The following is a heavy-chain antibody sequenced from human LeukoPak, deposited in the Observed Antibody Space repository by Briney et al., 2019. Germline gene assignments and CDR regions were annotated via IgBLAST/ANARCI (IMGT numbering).Heavy chain of an antibody. Sequence: PGRSLRLSCAASGFTFDDYAMHWVRQAPGKGLEWVPGISWNSGSIGYADSVKGRFTISRDNAKNSLYLQMNSLRAEDTALYYCAKVAKTPSGWYVYWGQGTLVTVSS. J-gene: IGHJ4*02. CDR1: GFTFDDYA. D-gene: IGHD6-13*01. CDR2: ISWNSGSI. CDR3: AKVAKTPSGWYVY. V-gene: IGHV3-9*01.